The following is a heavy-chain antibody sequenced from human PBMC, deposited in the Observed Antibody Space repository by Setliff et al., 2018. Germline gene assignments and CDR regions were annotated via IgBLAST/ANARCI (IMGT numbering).Heavy chain of an antibody. V-gene: IGHV3-11*04. Sequence: GGSLRLSCVASGFDFSDYYMAWIRQAPGRGLEWVAYITSSGSIEYYADSVKGRFTISRDNAKNSLFLQMSSLRAEDTALYYCARDGVFYAMDVWGQGTTVTVSS. J-gene: IGHJ6*02. CDR2: ITSSGSIE. CDR1: GFDFSDYY. CDR3: ARDGVFYAMDV. D-gene: IGHD2-2*01.